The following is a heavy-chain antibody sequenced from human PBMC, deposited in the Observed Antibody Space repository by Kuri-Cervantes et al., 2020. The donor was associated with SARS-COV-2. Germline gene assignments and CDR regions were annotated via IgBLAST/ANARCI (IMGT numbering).Heavy chain of an antibody. D-gene: IGHD6-19*01. CDR3: ARLAVYYYYMDV. CDR2: ISAYNGNT. J-gene: IGHJ6*03. V-gene: IGHV1-18*01. CDR1: GYTLTELS. Sequence: ASVKVSCKVSGYTLTELSMHWVRQAPGKGLEWMGWISAYNGNTNYAQKLQGRVTMTTDTSTSTAYMELRSLRSDDTAVYYCARLAVYYYYMDVWGKGTTVTVSS.